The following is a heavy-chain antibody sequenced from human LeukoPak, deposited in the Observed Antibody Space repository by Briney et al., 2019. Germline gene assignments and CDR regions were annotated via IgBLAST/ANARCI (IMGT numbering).Heavy chain of an antibody. J-gene: IGHJ4*02. CDR2: IISSGGST. CDR1: GLTFSSHG. V-gene: IGHV3-23*01. D-gene: IGHD1-26*01. CDR3: AKDKLGAGDY. Sequence: PGGSLRLSCAASGLTFSSHGLSWVRQAPGKGLEWVSTIISSGGSTYYADSVKGRFTISRDNSKNTLSLQMNSLRTEDTAVYYCAKDKLGAGDYWGPGTLVTVSS.